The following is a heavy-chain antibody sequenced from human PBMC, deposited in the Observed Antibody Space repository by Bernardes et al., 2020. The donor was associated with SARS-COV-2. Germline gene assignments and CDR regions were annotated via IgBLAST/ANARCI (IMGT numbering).Heavy chain of an antibody. Sequence: GGSLRLSCAASGFTVSSNYMSWVRQAPGKGLEWVSVIYSGGSTYYADSVKGRFTISRDNSKNTLYLQMNSLRAEDTAVYYCARDFTYYDFWSGYYKNYYYYGMDVWGQGTTVTVSS. CDR1: GFTVSSNY. CDR2: IYSGGST. D-gene: IGHD3-3*01. CDR3: ARDFTYYDFWSGYYKNYYYYGMDV. J-gene: IGHJ6*02. V-gene: IGHV3-66*01.